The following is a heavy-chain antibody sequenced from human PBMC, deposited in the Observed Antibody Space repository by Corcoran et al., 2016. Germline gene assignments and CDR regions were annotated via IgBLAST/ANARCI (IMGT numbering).Heavy chain of an antibody. Sequence: QLQLQESGPGLVKPSETLSLTCTVSGGSISSSSYYWGWIRQPPGKGLEWIGSIYYSGSTYYNPSLKSRVTISVDTSKNQFSLKLSSVTAADTAVYDCARQVVVRACDYWGQGTLVTVSS. V-gene: IGHV4-39*01. CDR1: GGSISSSSYY. J-gene: IGHJ4*02. D-gene: IGHD2-21*01. CDR3: ARQVVVRACDY. CDR2: IYYSGST.